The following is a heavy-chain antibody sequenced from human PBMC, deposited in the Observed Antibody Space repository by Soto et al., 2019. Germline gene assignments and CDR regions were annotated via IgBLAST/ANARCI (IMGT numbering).Heavy chain of an antibody. J-gene: IGHJ6*02. D-gene: IGHD3-3*01. Sequence: GGSLRLSCAASGFTFSSYWMSWVRQAPGKGLEWVANIKQDGSEKYYVDSVKGRFTISRDNAKNSLYLQMNSLRAEDTAVYYCAREDDRTRQDDFWSGYYYYYYYGMDVWGQGTTVTVSS. V-gene: IGHV3-7*01. CDR1: GFTFSSYW. CDR2: IKQDGSEK. CDR3: AREDDRTRQDDFWSGYYYYYYYGMDV.